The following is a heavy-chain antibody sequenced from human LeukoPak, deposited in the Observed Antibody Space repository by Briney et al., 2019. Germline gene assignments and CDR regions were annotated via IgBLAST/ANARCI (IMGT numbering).Heavy chain of an antibody. CDR3: AKDRPFGATGPYYFDY. D-gene: IGHD1-26*01. J-gene: IGHJ4*02. CDR2: IKRDGSEK. CDR1: GFTFTDYW. V-gene: IGHV3-7*03. Sequence: QPGGSLRLSCAASGFTFTDYWMSWVRQAPGKGLEWVANIKRDGSEKYYVDSVKGRFTISRDNAKNSLYLQMNSLRAEDTAVYYCAKDRPFGATGPYYFDYWGQGTLVTVPS.